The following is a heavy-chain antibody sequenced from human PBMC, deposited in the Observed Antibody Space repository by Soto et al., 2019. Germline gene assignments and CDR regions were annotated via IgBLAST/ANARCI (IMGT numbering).Heavy chain of an antibody. Sequence: ASVMVSCKASGYTFTSYGISWVRQAPGQGLEWMGWISAYNSNTNYAQKLQGRVTMTTDTSTSTAYMELRSLRSDDTAVYYCARDPREVDTAMVKPFDYWGQGTLVTVSS. V-gene: IGHV1-18*01. D-gene: IGHD5-18*01. CDR2: ISAYNSNT. CDR3: ARDPREVDTAMVKPFDY. J-gene: IGHJ4*02. CDR1: GYTFTSYG.